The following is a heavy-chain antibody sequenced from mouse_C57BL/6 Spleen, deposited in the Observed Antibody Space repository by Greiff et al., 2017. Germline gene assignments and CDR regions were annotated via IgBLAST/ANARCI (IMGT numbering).Heavy chain of an antibody. J-gene: IGHJ3*01. CDR3: ARGIAYSFAY. V-gene: IGHV1-80*01. D-gene: IGHD2-10*01. CDR1: GYAFSSYW. CDR2: IYPGDGDT. Sequence: QVQLKESGAELVKPGASVKISCKASGYAFSSYWMNWVKQRPGKGLEWIGQIYPGDGDTNYNGKFKGKATLTADKSSSTAYMQLSSLTSEDSAVYFCARGIAYSFAYWGQGTLVTVSA.